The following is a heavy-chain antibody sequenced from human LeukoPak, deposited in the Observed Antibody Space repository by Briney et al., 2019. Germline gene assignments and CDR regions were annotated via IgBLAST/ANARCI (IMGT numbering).Heavy chain of an antibody. Sequence: ASVKVSCKAFGYTFTSNYMHWVRQAPGQGPEWMGVISPSGGSTTYAQKFQGRVTLTRDMSTSTDYLELSSLRSEDTAVYYCARGLRWQRYWGQGTLVTVSS. CDR1: GYTFTSNY. D-gene: IGHD4-23*01. CDR2: ISPSGGST. J-gene: IGHJ4*02. CDR3: ARGLRWQRY. V-gene: IGHV1-46*01.